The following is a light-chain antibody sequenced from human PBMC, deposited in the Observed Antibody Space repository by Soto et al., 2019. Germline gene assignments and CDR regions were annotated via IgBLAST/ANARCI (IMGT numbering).Light chain of an antibody. CDR3: QHYGTSII. J-gene: IGKJ5*01. Sequence: EIVLTQSPATLSLSPGERATLSCRASQSVGSFLAWYQQKPGQAPRLLIYDTSIRATGIPARFSGSGSGTEFTLIINRLEPEDFALYYCQHYGTSIIFGQGTRLEIK. CDR1: QSVGSF. V-gene: IGKV3-11*01. CDR2: DTS.